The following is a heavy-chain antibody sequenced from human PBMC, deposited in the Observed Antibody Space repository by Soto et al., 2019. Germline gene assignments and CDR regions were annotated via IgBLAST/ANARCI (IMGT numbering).Heavy chain of an antibody. V-gene: IGHV1-69*13. CDR1: GGTFSSYA. D-gene: IGHD3-3*01. CDR3: ARILAIFGVVTAPYYYYGMDV. Sequence: SVKVSCKASGGTFSSYAISWVRQAPGQGLEWMGGIIPIFGTANYAQKFQGRVTITADESTSTTYMELSSLRSEDTAVYYCARILAIFGVVTAPYYYYGMDVWGQGTTVTVSS. J-gene: IGHJ6*02. CDR2: IIPIFGTA.